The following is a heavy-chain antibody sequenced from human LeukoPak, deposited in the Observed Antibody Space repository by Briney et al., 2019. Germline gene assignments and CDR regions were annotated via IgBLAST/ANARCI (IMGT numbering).Heavy chain of an antibody. J-gene: IGHJ3*02. CDR2: YKSKTDGGTT. Sequence: GGSLRLSCAASGLTFSNAWRSWVRQAPGKGLGWVGRYKSKTDGGTTDYAAPVKGRFTISRDDSKNTLYLQMNSLKTEDTAVYYFTQGRRFDNWGQGTMVTVSS. CDR1: GLTFSNAW. D-gene: IGHD3-10*01. CDR3: TQGRRFDN. V-gene: IGHV3-15*01.